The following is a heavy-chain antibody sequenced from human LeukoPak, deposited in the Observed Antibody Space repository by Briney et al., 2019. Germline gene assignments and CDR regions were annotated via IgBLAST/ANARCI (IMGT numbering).Heavy chain of an antibody. J-gene: IGHJ4*02. D-gene: IGHD6-13*01. CDR1: GFAFSSYG. Sequence: GSLRLSCAASGFAFSSYGMHWVRQAPGKGLEWVAFIRYDGSNKYYADSVKGRFTISRDNSKNTLYPQMNSLRAEDATVYYCVSGVAAAGTFDYWGQGTLVTVSS. V-gene: IGHV3-30*02. CDR3: VSGVAAAGTFDY. CDR2: IRYDGSNK.